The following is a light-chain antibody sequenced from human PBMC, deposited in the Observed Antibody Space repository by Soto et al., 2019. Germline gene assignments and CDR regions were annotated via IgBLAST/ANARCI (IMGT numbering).Light chain of an antibody. V-gene: IGLV2-23*01. J-gene: IGLJ1*01. Sequence: QSVLTQPATVSGSPGQSITISCTGTSSDVGNYNLVSWYQQHPGKAPKLMIYEGSKRPSGVSNRFSGPKSGNTASLTISILQAEDEADYYCCSYAGSSTYVFGTGTKVIVL. CDR3: CSYAGSSTYV. CDR1: SSDVGNYNL. CDR2: EGS.